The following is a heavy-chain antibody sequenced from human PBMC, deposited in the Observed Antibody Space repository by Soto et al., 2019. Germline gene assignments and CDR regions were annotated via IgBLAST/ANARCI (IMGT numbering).Heavy chain of an antibody. J-gene: IGHJ6*02. CDR2: ISSSSSTI. Sequence: EVQLVESGGGLVQPGGSLRLSCAASGFTFCSYSMNWVRQAPGKGLEWVSYISSSSSTIYYADSVKGRFTISRDNAKNSLYLQMNSLRDEDTAVYYCATLFGSSSWSHYYYYGMDVWGQGTTVTVSS. D-gene: IGHD6-13*01. V-gene: IGHV3-48*02. CDR3: ATLFGSSSWSHYYYYGMDV. CDR1: GFTFCSYS.